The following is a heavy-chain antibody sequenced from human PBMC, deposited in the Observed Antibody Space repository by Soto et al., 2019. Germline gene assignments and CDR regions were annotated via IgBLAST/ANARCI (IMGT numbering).Heavy chain of an antibody. D-gene: IGHD6-13*01. J-gene: IGHJ6*03. V-gene: IGHV3-23*01. CDR3: AKDRKSSSWYAVPDYYYYYMDV. Sequence: PGGSLRLSCAASGFTFSSYAMSWVRQAPGKGLEWVSAISGSGGSTYYADSVKGRFTISRDNSKNTLYLQMNSLRAEDTAVYYCAKDRKSSSWYAVPDYYYYYMDVWGKGTTVTVSS. CDR1: GFTFSSYA. CDR2: ISGSGGST.